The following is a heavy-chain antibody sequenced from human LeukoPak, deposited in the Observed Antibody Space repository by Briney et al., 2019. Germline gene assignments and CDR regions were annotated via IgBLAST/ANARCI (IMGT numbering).Heavy chain of an antibody. CDR3: ARVGGPYIFGNYYYGMDV. Sequence: GGSPRLSCAASGFTFSSYWMSWVRQAPGKGLEWVANIKQDGSEKYYVDSVKGRFTISRDNAKNSLYLQMNSLRAEDTAVYYCARVGGPYIFGNYYYGMDVWGQGTTVTVSS. J-gene: IGHJ6*02. D-gene: IGHD3-3*02. CDR1: GFTFSSYW. CDR2: IKQDGSEK. V-gene: IGHV3-7*03.